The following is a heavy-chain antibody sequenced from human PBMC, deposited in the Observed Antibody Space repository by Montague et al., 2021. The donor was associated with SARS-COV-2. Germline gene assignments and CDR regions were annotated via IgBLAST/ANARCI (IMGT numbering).Heavy chain of an antibody. CDR3: ARGDVVVVAANDYYYGMTS. J-gene: IGHJ6*02. CDR1: GGSISSYY. V-gene: IGHV4-59*01. Sequence: SETLSLTCTVSGGSISSYYWSWIRQPPGKGLEWIGYIYYSGSTNYNPSLKSRVTISVDTSKNQFSLKLSSVTAADTAVYYCARGDVVVVAANDYYYGMTSGAKGPRSPSP. D-gene: IGHD2-15*01. CDR2: IYYSGST.